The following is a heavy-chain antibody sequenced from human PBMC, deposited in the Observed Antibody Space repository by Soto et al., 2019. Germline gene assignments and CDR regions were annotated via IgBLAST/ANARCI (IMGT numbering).Heavy chain of an antibody. V-gene: IGHV3-30*18. Sequence: GGSLRLSCAASGFTFSSYGMHWFRQAPGKGLEWVAVISYDGSNKYYADSVKGRFTISRDNSKNTLYLQMNSLRAEDTAVYYCAKYSSSWYIDYWGQGTLVTVSS. CDR2: ISYDGSNK. CDR1: GFTFSSYG. J-gene: IGHJ4*02. D-gene: IGHD6-13*01. CDR3: AKYSSSWYIDY.